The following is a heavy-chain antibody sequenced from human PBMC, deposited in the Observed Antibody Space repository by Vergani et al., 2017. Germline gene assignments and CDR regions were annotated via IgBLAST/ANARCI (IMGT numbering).Heavy chain of an antibody. CDR1: GDSIISRSYY. CDR2: IYNSGNG. D-gene: IGHD3-16*01. Sequence: QMQLQESGPGLVKASETLSLTCTVSGDSIISRSYYWGWMRQPPGKGLEWIGSIYNSGNGDSSSSLKSRVTISADTSKNQFSLRLTSVTAADTAVYYCASGKYYSDSTSHSRGRYFDVWGRGTLVTVPS. J-gene: IGHJ2*01. CDR3: ASGKYYSDSTSHSRGRYFDV. V-gene: IGHV4-39*01.